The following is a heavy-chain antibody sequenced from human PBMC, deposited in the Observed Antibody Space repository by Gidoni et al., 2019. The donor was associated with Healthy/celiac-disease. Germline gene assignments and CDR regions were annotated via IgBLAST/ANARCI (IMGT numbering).Heavy chain of an antibody. CDR1: GFTFSSYS. CDR2: ISSSSSTI. V-gene: IGHV3-48*02. D-gene: IGHD4-17*01. Sequence: EVQLVESGGGLVQPGGSLRLSCAASGFTFSSYSMNWVRQAPGKGLEWVSYISSSSSTIYYADSVKGRFTISRDNAKNSLYLQMNSLRDEDTAVYYCARDPSGDYESNAFDIWGQGTMVTVSS. CDR3: ARDPSGDYESNAFDI. J-gene: IGHJ3*02.